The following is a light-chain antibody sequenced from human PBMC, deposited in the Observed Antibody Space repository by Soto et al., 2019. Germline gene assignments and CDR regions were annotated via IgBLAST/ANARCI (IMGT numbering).Light chain of an antibody. CDR1: QGISNY. V-gene: IGKV1-27*01. Sequence: DIQMTQSPSSLSASVGDRVTITCRASQGISNYLAWYQQKPGEVPKLLIYAASTLQSGVPSRFSGSGSGTDFTLTISSLQPEDVATYYCQKYTNTNNPWMFGQGTKVEI. CDR3: QKYTNTNNPWM. J-gene: IGKJ1*01. CDR2: AAS.